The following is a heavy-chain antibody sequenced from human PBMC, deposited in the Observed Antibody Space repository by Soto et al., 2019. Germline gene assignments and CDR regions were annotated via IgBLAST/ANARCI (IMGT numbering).Heavy chain of an antibody. Sequence: QPGGSLRLSCAASGFTFSSYGMHWVRQAPGKGLEWVAVISYDGSNKYYADSVKGRFTISRDNSKNTLYLQMNSLRAEDTAVYYCAKDLGDIVVVVAATSAFVTWGQGTMVTVS. CDR3: AKDLGDIVVVVAATSAFVT. CDR1: GFTFSSYG. D-gene: IGHD2-15*01. CDR2: ISYDGSNK. V-gene: IGHV3-30*18. J-gene: IGHJ3*02.